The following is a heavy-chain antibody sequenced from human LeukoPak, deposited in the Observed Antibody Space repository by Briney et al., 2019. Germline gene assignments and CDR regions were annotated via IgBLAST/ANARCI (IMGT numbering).Heavy chain of an antibody. Sequence: SGGSLRLSCAASGFIFSSYEMNWVRQAPGKGLEWVSFISTDGSTIHYADSVKGRFTISRDNAKNSLYLQMNSLRAEDTAVYYCARDVRGYSSSWPDYWGQGTLVTVSS. V-gene: IGHV3-48*03. CDR2: ISTDGSTI. D-gene: IGHD6-13*01. CDR1: GFIFSSYE. CDR3: ARDVRGYSSSWPDY. J-gene: IGHJ4*02.